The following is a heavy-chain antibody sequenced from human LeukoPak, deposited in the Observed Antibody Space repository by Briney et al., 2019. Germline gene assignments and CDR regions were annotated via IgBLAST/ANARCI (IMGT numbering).Heavy chain of an antibody. CDR1: GFTFSSYA. CDR3: ASERTGTTLRYNWFDP. J-gene: IGHJ5*02. D-gene: IGHD1-1*01. Sequence: GGSLRLSCAASGFTFSSYAMHWVRQAPGKGLEWVAVISYDGSNKYYADSVKGRFTISRDNAKNSLYLQMNSLRSEDTAVYYCASERTGTTLRYNWFDPWGQGTLVTVSS. CDR2: ISYDGSNK. V-gene: IGHV3-30-3*01.